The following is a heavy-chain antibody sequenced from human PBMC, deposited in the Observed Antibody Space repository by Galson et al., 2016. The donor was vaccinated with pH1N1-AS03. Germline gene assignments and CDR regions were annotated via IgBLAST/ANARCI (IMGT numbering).Heavy chain of an antibody. CDR3: ARDYPYWSSSSIDY. Sequence: ASGFSFSTYLIHWVRQAPGKGLEWVAVISSDGSNKYYADSVKGRFTISRDNSKNTLYLQMNSLGLEDTAVYYCARDYPYWSSSSIDYWGQGTLVTVSS. CDR2: ISSDGSNK. V-gene: IGHV3-30-3*01. CDR1: GFSFSTYL. D-gene: IGHD6-6*01. J-gene: IGHJ4*02.